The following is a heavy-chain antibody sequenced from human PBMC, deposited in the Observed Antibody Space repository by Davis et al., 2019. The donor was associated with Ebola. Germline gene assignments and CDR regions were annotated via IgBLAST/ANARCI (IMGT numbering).Heavy chain of an antibody. V-gene: IGHV4-59*08. CDR3: ARRNQYCSSTSCYRNDAFDI. D-gene: IGHD2-2*01. CDR2: IYYSGST. Sequence: PSETLSLTCTVSGGSISSYYWSWIRQPPGKGLEWIGYIYYSGSTYYNPSLKSRVTISVDTSKNQFSLKLSSVTAADTAVYYCARRNQYCSSTSCYRNDAFDIWGQGTMVTVSS. CDR1: GGSISSYY. J-gene: IGHJ3*02.